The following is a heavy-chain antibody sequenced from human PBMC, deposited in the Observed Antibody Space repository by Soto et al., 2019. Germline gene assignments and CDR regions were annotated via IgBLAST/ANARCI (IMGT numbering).Heavy chain of an antibody. CDR1: RFTFDNYV. CDR2: ISDSGGST. Sequence: EVYLLDSGGGLVQPGGSLRVSCVASRFTFDNYVMSWVRQAPGKGLVWVSSISDSGGSTYCADSVKGRFTISRDNSKNTLHLQMNSLRAEDTAVYYCTKGWLDYWGQGTLVTVSS. J-gene: IGHJ4*02. V-gene: IGHV3-23*01. D-gene: IGHD2-15*01. CDR3: TKGWLDY.